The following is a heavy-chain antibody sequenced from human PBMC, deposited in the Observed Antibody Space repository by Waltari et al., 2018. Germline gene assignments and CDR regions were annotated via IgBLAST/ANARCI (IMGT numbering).Heavy chain of an antibody. D-gene: IGHD4-17*01. CDR3: ARHLIEMTTVTEGWFDP. J-gene: IGHJ5*02. Sequence: QVQLQESGPGLVKPSETLSLTCAVSGYSISSGYYWGWIRQPPGKGLEWIGSIYHSGSTYYNPSLNSRVTISVDTSKNQFSLKLSSVTAADTAVYYCARHLIEMTTVTEGWFDPWGQGTLVTVSS. V-gene: IGHV4-38-2*01. CDR1: GYSISSGYY. CDR2: IYHSGST.